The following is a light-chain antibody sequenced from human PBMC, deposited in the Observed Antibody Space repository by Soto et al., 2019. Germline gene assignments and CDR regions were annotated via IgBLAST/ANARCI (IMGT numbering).Light chain of an antibody. Sequence: DIQMTQSPSTLSAYVGDRVTITCRASQTISTWLAWYQQKPGKAPKFLIYDASSLESGVPSRFSGSGSGTEFTLTISSLQPDDFATYYCQQYNSYPYTFGQGTKLEIK. CDR2: DAS. J-gene: IGKJ2*01. V-gene: IGKV1-5*01. CDR1: QTISTW. CDR3: QQYNSYPYT.